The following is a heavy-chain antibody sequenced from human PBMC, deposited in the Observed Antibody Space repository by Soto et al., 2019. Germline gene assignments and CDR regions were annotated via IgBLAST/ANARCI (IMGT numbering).Heavy chain of an antibody. D-gene: IGHD3-9*01. J-gene: IGHJ4*02. CDR2: IVVGSGNT. CDR3: AAVGDGRYFAPFDY. V-gene: IGHV1-58*01. Sequence: GASVKVSCKASGFTFTSSAVQWVRQARGQRLEWIGWIVVGSGNTNYAQKFQERVTITRDMSTSTAYMELSSLRSEDTAVYYCAAVGDGRYFAPFDYWGQGTLVTVSS. CDR1: GFTFTSSA.